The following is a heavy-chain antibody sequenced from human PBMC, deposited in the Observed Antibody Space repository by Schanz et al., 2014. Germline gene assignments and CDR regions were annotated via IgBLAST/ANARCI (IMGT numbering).Heavy chain of an antibody. V-gene: IGHV1-46*01. CDR2: VNPSVRGT. J-gene: IGHJ4*02. Sequence: QVHLVQSGAEVHKPGASLKISCKASGYTLSAYSLHWVRQAPGQGLEWMGIVNPSVRGTHFAREFQGRVTMTRDTSATTAYMDLRSLRSDDTAVYYCARDQSPYTNSSDVRYFDYWGQGSLVTVSS. CDR3: ARDQSPYTNSSDVRYFDY. CDR1: GYTLSAYS. D-gene: IGHD6-6*01.